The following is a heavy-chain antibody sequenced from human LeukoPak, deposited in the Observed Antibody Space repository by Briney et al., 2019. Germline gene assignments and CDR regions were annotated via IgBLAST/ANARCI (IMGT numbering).Heavy chain of an antibody. Sequence: SETLSLTCTVSGYSISSGYYWGWIRQPPGKGLEWIGSIYHSGSTYYNPSLKSRVTISVDTSKNQFSLKLSSVTAADTAVYYCARDRDYDFWSGYYGEYYFDYWGQGTLVTVSS. V-gene: IGHV4-38-2*02. CDR2: IYHSGST. D-gene: IGHD3-3*01. J-gene: IGHJ4*02. CDR1: GYSISSGYY. CDR3: ARDRDYDFWSGYYGEYYFDY.